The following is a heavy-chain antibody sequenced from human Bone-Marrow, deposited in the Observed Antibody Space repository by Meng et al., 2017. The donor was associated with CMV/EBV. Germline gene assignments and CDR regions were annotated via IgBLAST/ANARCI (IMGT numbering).Heavy chain of an antibody. V-gene: IGHV1-8*01. D-gene: IGHD6-13*01. Sequence: SVNVSCKASGYTFTSYDINWVRQATGQGLEWMGWMNPNSGNTGYAQKFQGRVTMTRNTSISTAYMELSSLRSEDTAVYYCARGGLEGSSWYFGYYYYGMDVWGQGTTITVSS. J-gene: IGHJ6*02. CDR1: GYTFTSYD. CDR2: MNPNSGNT. CDR3: ARGGLEGSSWYFGYYYYGMDV.